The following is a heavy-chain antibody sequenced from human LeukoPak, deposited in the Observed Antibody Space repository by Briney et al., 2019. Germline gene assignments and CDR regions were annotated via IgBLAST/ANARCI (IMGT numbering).Heavy chain of an antibody. CDR1: RFTFSSYW. Sequence: GSLRLSCAASRFTFSSYWLHWVRQAPGKGLVWVSRIKGDERSTNYADSVKGRFTISRDNAKNTVYLEMNSLRAEDTAVYYCVRGQLWSYYHDYWGQGTLVTVSS. V-gene: IGHV3-74*01. D-gene: IGHD5-18*01. CDR3: VRGQLWSYYHDY. CDR2: IKGDERST. J-gene: IGHJ4*02.